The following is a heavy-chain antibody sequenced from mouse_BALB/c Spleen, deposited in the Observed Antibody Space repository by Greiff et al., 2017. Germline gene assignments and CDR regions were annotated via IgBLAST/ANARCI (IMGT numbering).Heavy chain of an antibody. V-gene: IGHV1-7*01. Sequence: QVQLKESGAELAKPGASVKMSCKASGYTFTSYWMHWVKQRPGQGLEWIGYINPSTGYTEYNQKFKDKATLTADKSSSTAYMQLSSLTSEDSAVYYCARRGGTRGYFDVWGAGTTVTVSS. D-gene: IGHD4-1*01. CDR2: INPSTGYT. CDR1: GYTFTSYW. J-gene: IGHJ1*01. CDR3: ARRGGTRGYFDV.